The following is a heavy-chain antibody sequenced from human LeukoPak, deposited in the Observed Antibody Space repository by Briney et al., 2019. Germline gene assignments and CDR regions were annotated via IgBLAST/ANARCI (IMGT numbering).Heavy chain of an antibody. CDR2: IIPIFGIA. CDR1: GGTFSSYA. CDR3: ARARRDGYNYYFDY. V-gene: IGHV1-69*04. Sequence: GSSVKVSCKASGGTFSSYAIIWVRQAPGQGLEWMGRIIPIFGIANYAQKFQGRVTITADKSTSTAYMELSSLRSEDTAVYYCARARRDGYNYYFDYWGQGTLVTVSS. D-gene: IGHD5-24*01. J-gene: IGHJ4*02.